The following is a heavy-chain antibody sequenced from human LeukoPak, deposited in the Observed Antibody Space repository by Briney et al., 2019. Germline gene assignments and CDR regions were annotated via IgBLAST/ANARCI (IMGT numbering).Heavy chain of an antibody. CDR1: GFTFSDHY. Sequence: GGSLRLSCAASGFTFSDHYMDWVRQAPGKGLEWVGCSRDKTNGYTTEYAASVKGRFTISRDESKNSLYLQMNSLKTEDTAVYYCARSVMGAFKYFDSWGQGTLVTVSS. D-gene: IGHD3-16*01. CDR2: SRDKTNGYTT. J-gene: IGHJ4*02. CDR3: ARSVMGAFKYFDS. V-gene: IGHV3-72*01.